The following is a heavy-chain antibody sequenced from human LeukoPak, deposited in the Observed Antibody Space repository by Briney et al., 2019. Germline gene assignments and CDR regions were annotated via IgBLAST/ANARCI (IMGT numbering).Heavy chain of an antibody. CDR1: GYTFTSYG. CDR2: ISAYNGNT. D-gene: IGHD5-18*01. Sequence: ASVKVSCTASGYTFTSYGISWVRQAPGQGLEWMGWISAYNGNTNYAQKLQGRVTMTTDTSTSTAYMELRSLRSDDTAVYYCARAMDYSYGAHYYYGMDVWGQGTTVTVSS. V-gene: IGHV1-18*01. J-gene: IGHJ6*02. CDR3: ARAMDYSYGAHYYYGMDV.